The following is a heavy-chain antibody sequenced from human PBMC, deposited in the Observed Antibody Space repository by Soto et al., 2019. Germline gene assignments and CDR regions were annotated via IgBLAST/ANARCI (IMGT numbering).Heavy chain of an antibody. D-gene: IGHD3-3*01. V-gene: IGHV3-23*01. CDR2: ISGSGGST. CDR1: GFTFSSYA. J-gene: IGHJ6*02. CDR3: AKPIFSPLYTIVGVGGYYGMDV. Sequence: GGSLRLSCAASGFTFSSYAMSWVRQAPGKGLEWVSAISGSGGSTYYADSVKGRFTISRDNSKNTLYLQMNSLRAEDTAAYYCAKPIFSPLYTIVGVGGYYGMDVWGQGTTVTVSS.